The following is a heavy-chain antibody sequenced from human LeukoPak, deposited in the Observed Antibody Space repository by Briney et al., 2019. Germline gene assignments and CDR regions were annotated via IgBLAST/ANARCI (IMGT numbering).Heavy chain of an antibody. Sequence: SQTLSLTCAISGDSVSSNSAAWNWIRQSPSRGLEWLGRTYYRSKWYNDYAVSVKSRITINPDTSKNQSSLQLNSVTPEDTAVYYCARDWIAVAGTMGWFDPWGQGTLVTVSS. J-gene: IGHJ5*02. CDR2: TYYRSKWYN. V-gene: IGHV6-1*01. D-gene: IGHD6-19*01. CDR3: ARDWIAVAGTMGWFDP. CDR1: GDSVSSNSAA.